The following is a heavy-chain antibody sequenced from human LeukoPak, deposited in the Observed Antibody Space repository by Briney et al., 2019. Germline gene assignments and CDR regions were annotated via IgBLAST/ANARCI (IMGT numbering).Heavy chain of an antibody. Sequence: GRSLRLSCVASGLTFSAHSMGWVSRAPGMGLEWVSSIRVSGSQTDYADSVEGRFSISRDNSKHTLYRQMNSLIAEHPAVFYLGKGTPPPVYWGPGNLVTVSS. CDR1: GLTFSAHS. D-gene: IGHD1-14*01. V-gene: IGHV3-23*01. CDR3: GKGTPPPVY. CDR2: IRVSGSQT. J-gene: IGHJ4*02.